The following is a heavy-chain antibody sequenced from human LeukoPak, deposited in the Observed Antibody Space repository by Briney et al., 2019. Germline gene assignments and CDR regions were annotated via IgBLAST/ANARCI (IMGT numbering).Heavy chain of an antibody. CDR2: ISGSGGST. CDR1: GFTFSSYA. CDR3: AKDLGVSGSYYGYYYYGMDV. Sequence: PGGSLRLYCAASGFTFSSYAMSWVRQAPGKGLEWVSAISGSGGSTYYADSVKGRFTISRDNSKNTLYLQMNSLRAEDTAVYYCAKDLGVSGSYYGYYYYGMDVWGQGTTVTVSS. D-gene: IGHD1-26*01. V-gene: IGHV3-23*01. J-gene: IGHJ6*02.